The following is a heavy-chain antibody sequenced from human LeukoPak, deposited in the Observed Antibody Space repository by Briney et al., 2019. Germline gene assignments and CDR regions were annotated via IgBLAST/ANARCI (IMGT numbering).Heavy chain of an antibody. CDR1: GFTFSSYE. CDR2: ISSSGSTI. CDR3: TRVGQSYSTSGQALDH. D-gene: IGHD2-8*01. Sequence: GGSLRLSCAASGFTFSSYEMNWVRQAPGKGLEWVSYISSSGSTIYYADSVKGRFTVSRDNAKNSLYLQMNSLRAEDTAVYYCTRVGQSYSTSGQALDHWGQGTLVTVSS. V-gene: IGHV3-48*03. J-gene: IGHJ4*02.